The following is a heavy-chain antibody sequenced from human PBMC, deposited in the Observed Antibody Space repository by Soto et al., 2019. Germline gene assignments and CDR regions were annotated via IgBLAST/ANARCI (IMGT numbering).Heavy chain of an antibody. V-gene: IGHV4-59*01. Sequence: PSETLCLTCTVAGGSISGYYWSWIRQPPGKGLEWIGYMYNTGSTVYNPSFKSRVTISVDTSKNQFSLKLNSVTAADTAVYYCARELRFGEDYYGMDVWGQGATVTSP. CDR3: ARELRFGEDYYGMDV. CDR1: GGSISGYY. CDR2: MYNTGST. J-gene: IGHJ6*02. D-gene: IGHD3-10*01.